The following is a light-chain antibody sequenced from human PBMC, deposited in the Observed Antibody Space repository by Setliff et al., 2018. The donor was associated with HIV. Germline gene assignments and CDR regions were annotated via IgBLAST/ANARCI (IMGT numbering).Light chain of an antibody. Sequence: QSVLTQPPSASGTPGQRVTISCSGGSSNIGTNTVNWYQKLPGTAPKLLMYSDNQRPSGVPDRFSASKSGTSAYLAISGLQSEDEADYYCATWDDSLNGRVFGTGTKVTVL. CDR1: SSNIGTNT. CDR2: SDN. V-gene: IGLV1-44*01. CDR3: ATWDDSLNGRV. J-gene: IGLJ1*01.